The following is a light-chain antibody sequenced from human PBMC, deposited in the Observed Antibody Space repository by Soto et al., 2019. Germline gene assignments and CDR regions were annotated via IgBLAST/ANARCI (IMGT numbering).Light chain of an antibody. Sequence: EIVLTQSPATLYVSPGERATLSCRASQSLSSNVAWYQQRPGQAPRLLIYGTSSRATGIPDRFSGSGSGTDFTLTISRLEPEDFAVYYCQQYGSSLITFGQGTRLEIK. CDR3: QQYGSSLIT. CDR1: QSLSSN. CDR2: GTS. J-gene: IGKJ5*01. V-gene: IGKV3-20*01.